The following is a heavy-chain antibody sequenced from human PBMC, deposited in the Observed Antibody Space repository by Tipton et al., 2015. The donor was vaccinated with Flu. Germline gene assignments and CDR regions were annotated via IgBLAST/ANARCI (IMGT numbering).Heavy chain of an antibody. V-gene: IGHV4-39*07. Sequence: TLSLTCTVSDDSISSGRYYWGWIRQPPGKGLEWIANLYYSGSTYYNPSLKSRVTISMDTSKSHFFLRLTSVTAAGTAVYYCARDAGDFGGNPLAFDIWGQGTMVTVSS. CDR2: LYYSGST. CDR3: ARDAGDFGGNPLAFDI. D-gene: IGHD4-23*01. CDR1: DDSISSGRYY. J-gene: IGHJ3*02.